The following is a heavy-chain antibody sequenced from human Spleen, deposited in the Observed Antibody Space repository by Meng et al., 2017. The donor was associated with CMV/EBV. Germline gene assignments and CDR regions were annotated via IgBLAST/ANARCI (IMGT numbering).Heavy chain of an antibody. V-gene: IGHV1-69*05. Sequence: GDTCSSDPSSGVRQAPGQGLEWMGGIIPVFGKRIYAQNFQGRVTITTDESTSTAYMEMSSLRSEDTAVYYCASGGGSYSYFNWFDPWGQGTLVTVSS. CDR2: IIPVFGKR. CDR3: ASGGGSYSYFNWFDP. CDR1: GDTCSSDP. D-gene: IGHD3-16*01. J-gene: IGHJ5*02.